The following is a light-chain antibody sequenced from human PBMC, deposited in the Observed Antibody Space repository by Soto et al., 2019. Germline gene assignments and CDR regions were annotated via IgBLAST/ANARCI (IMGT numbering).Light chain of an antibody. CDR1: QDIRNY. Sequence: DIQMTQSPSYLSASVGERVTITCQASQDIRNYLNWYQQKPGKAPKLLIYDASNLETGVPSRFSGSGSGTDFTFTISSLHPEDIATYYWQQYDNLPITFGGVTKVEIK. J-gene: IGKJ4*01. CDR2: DAS. V-gene: IGKV1-33*01. CDR3: QQYDNLPIT.